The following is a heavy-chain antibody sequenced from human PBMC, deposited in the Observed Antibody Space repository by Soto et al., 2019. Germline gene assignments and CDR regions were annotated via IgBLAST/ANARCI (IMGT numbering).Heavy chain of an antibody. CDR1: GFTISSDY. CDR3: ARLDYYDSSGYQVGGMDV. CDR2: IYSGVTT. V-gene: IGHV3-53*02. Sequence: EVHLVETGGGLIQPGGSLRLSCVASGFTISSDYMSWVRQAPGKGLEWVSIIYSGVTTYYADSVKGRFTISRDNSKNTLYLQMNSLRAEDTAVYYCARLDYYDSSGYQVGGMDVW. D-gene: IGHD3-22*01. J-gene: IGHJ6*01.